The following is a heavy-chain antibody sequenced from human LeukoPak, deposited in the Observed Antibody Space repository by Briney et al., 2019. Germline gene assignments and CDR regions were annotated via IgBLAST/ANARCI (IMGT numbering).Heavy chain of an antibody. CDR3: AKDGQRWGGTTGNWFDP. CDR2: ISGSGGST. CDR1: GFTLSSYA. J-gene: IGHJ5*02. D-gene: IGHD4-17*01. V-gene: IGHV3-23*01. Sequence: PGGTLRLSCAASGFTLSSYAMSWVRQAPGKGLEWVSAISGSGGSTYYADSVKGRFTISRDNSKNTLYLQMNSLRAEDTAVYYCAKDGQRWGGTTGNWFDPWGQGTLVTVSS.